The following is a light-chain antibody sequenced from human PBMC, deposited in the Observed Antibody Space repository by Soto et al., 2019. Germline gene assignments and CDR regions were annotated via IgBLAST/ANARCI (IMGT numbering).Light chain of an antibody. Sequence: DIQMTQSPSTLSASVGDRVTITCRASQTISGWLAWYQQKPGKAPKLLIYKASTLQSGVPSRFSDSGSGTEVTLTISSLQPDDFATYYCQQYYSYPYTFGQGTKLEIK. CDR3: QQYYSYPYT. V-gene: IGKV1-5*03. CDR2: KAS. CDR1: QTISGW. J-gene: IGKJ2*01.